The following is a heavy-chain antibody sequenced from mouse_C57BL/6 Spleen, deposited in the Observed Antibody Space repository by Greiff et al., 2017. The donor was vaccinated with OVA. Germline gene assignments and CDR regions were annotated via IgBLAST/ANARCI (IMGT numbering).Heavy chain of an antibody. J-gene: IGHJ3*01. CDR3: ARPDGYYAAWFAY. D-gene: IGHD2-3*01. CDR2: ISGGGGNT. V-gene: IGHV5-9*01. CDR1: GFTFSSYT. Sequence: EVQGVESGGGLVKPGGSLKLSCAASGFTFSSYTMSWVRQTPEKRLEWVATISGGGGNTYYPDSVKGRFTISRDNAKNTLYLEMSSLGSEDTALYYCARPDGYYAAWFAYWGQGTLVTVSA.